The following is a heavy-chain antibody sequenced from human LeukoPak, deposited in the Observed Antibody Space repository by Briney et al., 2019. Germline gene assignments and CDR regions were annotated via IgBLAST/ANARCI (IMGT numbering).Heavy chain of an antibody. CDR2: ISDTGNT. J-gene: IGHJ3*02. D-gene: IGHD6-19*01. V-gene: IGHV3-69-1*02. Sequence: KPGGSLRLSCAASGFTVSSNYMSWVRQAPGKGLEWVSAISDTGNTYHADSVKGRFTISRDNAKNSLYLQMNSLRAEDTAVYYCARDGNGVSVAGWEGAFDIWGQGTMVTVSS. CDR3: ARDGNGVSVAGWEGAFDI. CDR1: GFTVSSNY.